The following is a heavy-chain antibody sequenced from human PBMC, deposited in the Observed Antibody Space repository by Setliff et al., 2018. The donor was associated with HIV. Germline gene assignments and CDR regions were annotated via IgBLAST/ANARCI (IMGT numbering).Heavy chain of an antibody. CDR2: INHSGST. D-gene: IGHD3-22*01. CDR3: AREATYYYDSSGYGDAFDI. CDR1: GGSFSGYY. V-gene: IGHV4-34*01. Sequence: LSLTCAVYGGSFSGYYWSWIRQPPGKGLEWIGEINHSGSTNYNPSLKSRVTISVDTSKNQFSLKLSSVTAADTAVYYCAREATYYYDSSGYGDAFDIWGQGTMVTV. J-gene: IGHJ3*02.